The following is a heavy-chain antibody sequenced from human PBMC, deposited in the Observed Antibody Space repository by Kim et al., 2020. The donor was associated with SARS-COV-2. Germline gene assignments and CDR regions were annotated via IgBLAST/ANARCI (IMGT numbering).Heavy chain of an antibody. CDR3: AKEGLYCDGAVCYENHFDP. CDR2: ISGSGGGT. D-gene: IGHD2-8*02. CDR1: GFTFSNYD. J-gene: IGHJ5*02. Sequence: GGSLRLSCVASGFTFSNYDMSWVRQAQGTGLEWVSAISGSGGGTYYADSVRGRFIISRDNSKNTLYLEMNSLRAEDTAVYHCAKEGLYCDGAVCYENHFDPWGQGPLVTVSS. V-gene: IGHV3-23*01.